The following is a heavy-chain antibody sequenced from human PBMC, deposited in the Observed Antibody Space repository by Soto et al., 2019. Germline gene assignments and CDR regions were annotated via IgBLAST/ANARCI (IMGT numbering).Heavy chain of an antibody. D-gene: IGHD3-3*01. V-gene: IGHV3-30*18. Sequence: SLRLSCAASGFTFSSYGMHWVRQAPGKGLEWVAVISYDGSNKYYADSVKGRFTISRDNSKNTLYLQMNSLRAEDTAVYYCAKGSGQRYYYYYGMDVWGQGTTVTVSS. J-gene: IGHJ6*02. CDR3: AKGSGQRYYYYYGMDV. CDR1: GFTFSSYG. CDR2: ISYDGSNK.